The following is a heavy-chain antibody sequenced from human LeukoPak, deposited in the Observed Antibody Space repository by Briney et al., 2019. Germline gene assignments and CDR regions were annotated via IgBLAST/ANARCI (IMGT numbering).Heavy chain of an antibody. Sequence: GGPLRFSCAASGFTFSSYAMSWVRQASGKGLEWVSAISGSGGSTYYADSVKGRFTISRDNSKNTLYLQMNSLRAEDTAAYYCARAAGDRIGYHDLWGRGTLVTVSS. V-gene: IGHV3-23*01. D-gene: IGHD7-27*01. CDR3: ARAAGDRIGYHDL. CDR1: GFTFSSYA. CDR2: ISGSGGST. J-gene: IGHJ2*01.